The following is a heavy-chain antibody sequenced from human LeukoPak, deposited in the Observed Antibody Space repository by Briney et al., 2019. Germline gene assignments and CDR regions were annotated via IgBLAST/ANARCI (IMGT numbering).Heavy chain of an antibody. CDR1: GFTFSSYS. Sequence: SGGSLRLSCAASGFTFSSYSMNWVRQAPGKGLEWVSYISSISTYILYADSVKGRFTISRDNAKNSLYLQMNSLRAEDTAVYYCARFETTVVAPIDYWGQGTLVTVSS. J-gene: IGHJ4*02. V-gene: IGHV3-21*01. CDR3: ARFETTVVAPIDY. CDR2: ISSISTYI. D-gene: IGHD4-23*01.